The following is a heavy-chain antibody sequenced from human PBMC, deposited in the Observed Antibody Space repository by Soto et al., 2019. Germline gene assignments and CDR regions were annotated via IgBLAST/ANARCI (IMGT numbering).Heavy chain of an antibody. Sequence: EVQLVESGGGLVQLGGSRRLSCAASGFTFSSFWMTWVRQAPGKGLEWVANIKQDGSEKYYVDSVKGRFTISRDNARNSLFLEMKSLRSEDTAVYFCAVGFKVDYYSLDVWGQGTTVTVSS. J-gene: IGHJ6*02. D-gene: IGHD5-18*01. CDR1: GFTFSSFW. V-gene: IGHV3-7*03. CDR3: AVGFKVDYYSLDV. CDR2: IKQDGSEK.